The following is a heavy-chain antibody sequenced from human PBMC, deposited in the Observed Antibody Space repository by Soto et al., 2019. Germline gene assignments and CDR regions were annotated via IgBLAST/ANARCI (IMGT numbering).Heavy chain of an antibody. CDR3: AKRGTYYFDY. CDR2: INSGGGGT. J-gene: IGHJ4*02. CDR1: GFTFSTYA. D-gene: IGHD2-15*01. Sequence: GGSLRLSCAASGFTFSTYAMSWVRQAPGKGLEWVSSINSGGGGTFYSDSVKGRFTISRDNSKNTLYLQINSLRAEDTAVYYCAKRGTYYFDYWGQGALVTVSS. V-gene: IGHV3-23*01.